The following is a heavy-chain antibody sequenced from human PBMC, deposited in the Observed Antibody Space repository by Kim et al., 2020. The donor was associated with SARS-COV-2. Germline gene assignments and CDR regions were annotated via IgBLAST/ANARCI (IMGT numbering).Heavy chain of an antibody. CDR3: ARREDEVWYYYGMDV. V-gene: IGHV3-7*01. Sequence: GGSLRLSCAASGFTFSSYWMSWVRQAPGKGLEWVANIKQDGSEKYYVDSVKGRFTISRDNSKNSLYLQMNSLGAEDTAVYYCARREDEVWYYYGMDVWGQGTTVTVSS. CDR1: GFTFSSYW. CDR2: IKQDGSEK. J-gene: IGHJ6*02.